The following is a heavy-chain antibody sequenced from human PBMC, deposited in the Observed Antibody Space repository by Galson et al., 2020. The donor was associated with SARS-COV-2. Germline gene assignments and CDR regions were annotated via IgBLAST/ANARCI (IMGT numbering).Heavy chain of an antibody. D-gene: IGHD3-10*01. CDR3: ARGLERDYYGHVAFDI. CDR1: GGSFSGYY. CDR2: INHSGST. V-gene: IGHV4-34*01. Sequence: SETLSLTCAVYGGSFSGYYWSWIRQPPGKGLEWIGEINHSGSTNYNPSLKSRVTISVDTSKNQFSLKLSSVTAADTAVYYCARGLERDYYGHVAFDIWGQGTMVTVSS. J-gene: IGHJ3*02.